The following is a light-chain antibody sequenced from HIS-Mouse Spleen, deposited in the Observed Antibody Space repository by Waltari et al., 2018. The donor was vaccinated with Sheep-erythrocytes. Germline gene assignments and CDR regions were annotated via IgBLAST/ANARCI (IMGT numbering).Light chain of an antibody. CDR3: GTWDSSLSAYV. CDR2: DNN. J-gene: IGLJ1*01. V-gene: IGLV1-51*01. CDR1: SSNIGYNY. Sequence: QSVLTQPPSVSAAPGQKVTISCSGSSSNIGYNYVSWYQQLPGTAPKLLIYDNNKRPSGIPDRFSGSKSGTSATLGITGLQTGDEADYYCGTWDSSLSAYVFRTGTKVTVL.